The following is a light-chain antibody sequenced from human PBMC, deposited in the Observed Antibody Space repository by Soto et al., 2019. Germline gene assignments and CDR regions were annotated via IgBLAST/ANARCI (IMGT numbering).Light chain of an antibody. J-gene: IGLJ7*01. CDR1: SSNIGSNY. Sequence: QSVLTQPPSASGTPGQRVTISCSGSSSNIGSNYVYWYQQLPGTAPKLLIYRNNQRPSGVPDRFSGSKSGTSASLAISGLRSEDEADYYCAAWDDSRDAVFGGGTQLTVL. V-gene: IGLV1-47*01. CDR2: RNN. CDR3: AAWDDSRDAV.